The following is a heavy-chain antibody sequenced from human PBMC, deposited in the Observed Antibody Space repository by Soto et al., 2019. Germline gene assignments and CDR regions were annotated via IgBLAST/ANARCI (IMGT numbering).Heavy chain of an antibody. D-gene: IGHD3-16*01. CDR3: ARHEPFYYYYGMDV. Sequence: GEALKISWKASGYSFTTYWIAWARQMPGKGLEWMGIINPGDSDIRYSPSFQGQVTISADNSISTAYLQWSSLKASDTAMYYCARHEPFYYYYGMDVWGQGTAVTVSS. CDR2: INPGDSDI. J-gene: IGHJ6*02. V-gene: IGHV5-51*01. CDR1: GYSFTTYW.